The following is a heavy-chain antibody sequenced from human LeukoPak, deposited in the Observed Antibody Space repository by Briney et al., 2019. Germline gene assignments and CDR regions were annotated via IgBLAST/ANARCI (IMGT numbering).Heavy chain of an antibody. CDR2: IYYSGST. V-gene: IGHV4-59*01. CDR1: GGSISSYY. D-gene: IGHD3-22*01. CDR3: ARARPSYYYDSSGYLEY. J-gene: IGHJ4*02. Sequence: SETLSLTCTVSGGSISSYYWSWIRQPPGKGLEWIGYIYYSGSTNYNPSLKSRVTISVDTSKNQFSLKLSSVTAAVTAVYYCARARPSYYYDSSGYLEYWGQGTLVTVSS.